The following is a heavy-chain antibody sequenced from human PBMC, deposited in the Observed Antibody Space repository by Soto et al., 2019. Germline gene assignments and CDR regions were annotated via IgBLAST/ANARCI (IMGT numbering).Heavy chain of an antibody. V-gene: IGHV3-21*06. CDR3: ARESEDLTSNFDY. CDR2: ISSTTHYI. Sequence: KPGGSLRLSCAASGFTFTRYSMNWVRQAPGKGLEWVSSISSTTHYIYYADSMRGRFTISRDNAKNAVYLEMNSLRAADTAVYYCARESEDLTSNFDYWGQGTLVTVSS. J-gene: IGHJ4*02. CDR1: GFTFTRYS.